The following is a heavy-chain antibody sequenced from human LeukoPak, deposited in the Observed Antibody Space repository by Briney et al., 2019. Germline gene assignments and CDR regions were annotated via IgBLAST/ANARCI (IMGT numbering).Heavy chain of an antibody. V-gene: IGHV1-69*13. CDR1: GGTFSSYA. D-gene: IGHD3-22*01. Sequence: SVKVSFKASGGTFSSYAISWVRQAPGQGLEWMGGIIPIFGTANYAQKFQGRVTITADESTSTAYMELSSLRSEDTAVYYCAIDYDSSGYLSGDAFDIWGQETMVTVSS. J-gene: IGHJ3*02. CDR3: AIDYDSSGYLSGDAFDI. CDR2: IIPIFGTA.